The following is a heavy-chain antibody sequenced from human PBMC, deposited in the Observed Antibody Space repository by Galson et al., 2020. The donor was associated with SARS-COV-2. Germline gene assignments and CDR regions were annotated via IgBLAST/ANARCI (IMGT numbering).Heavy chain of an antibody. CDR1: GYTLIELS. D-gene: IGHD6-19*01. J-gene: IGHJ5*02. CDR2: FDPEDGKI. CDR3: TTGAVAGTSWVDP. Sequence: ASVKVSCKVSGYTLIELSMHWVRQAPGKGLEWMGGFDPEDGKIIYAQKFQGRVTMTEDTSKDTAYMELSSLRSEDTAIYYCTTGAVAGTSWVDPWGQGTLVTGAS. V-gene: IGHV1-24*01.